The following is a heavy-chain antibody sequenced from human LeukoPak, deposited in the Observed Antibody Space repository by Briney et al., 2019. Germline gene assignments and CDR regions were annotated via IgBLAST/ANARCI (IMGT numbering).Heavy chain of an antibody. CDR1: GFTFSNVW. CDR2: IKSKTDGETT. CDR3: TTVLWFGDLAIEY. V-gene: IGHV3-15*01. Sequence: KTGGSLRLSCAASGFTFSNVWMTWVRQAPGKGLEWVGRIKSKTDGETTDYAAPVKGRITISRDDLKNTLYLQMKSLKTEDTAVYYCTTVLWFGDLAIEYWGQGTLVTVSS. D-gene: IGHD3-10*01. J-gene: IGHJ4*02.